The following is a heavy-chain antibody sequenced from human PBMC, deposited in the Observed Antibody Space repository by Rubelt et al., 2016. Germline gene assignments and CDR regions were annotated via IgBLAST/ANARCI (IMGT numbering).Heavy chain of an antibody. CDR1: GFTFSSYG. CDR2: IWYDGSNK. CDR3: AREVTGTTFFDY. V-gene: IGHV3-33*01. D-gene: IGHD1-7*01. Sequence: QVQLVESGGGVVQPGRSLRLSCAASGFTFSSYGMHWVRQAPGKGLEWVAVIWYDGSNKYYADAVEGRFTISRDNSKNTLYLQMNSLRAEDTAVYYCAREVTGTTFFDYWGQGTLVTVSS. J-gene: IGHJ4*02.